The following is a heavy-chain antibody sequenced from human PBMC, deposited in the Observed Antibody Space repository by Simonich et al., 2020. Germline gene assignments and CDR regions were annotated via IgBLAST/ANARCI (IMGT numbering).Heavy chain of an antibody. D-gene: IGHD6-6*01. V-gene: IGHV3-7*01. J-gene: IGHJ2*01. CDR1: GFTFSSYW. CDR3: AREYSSSSDPYWYFDL. Sequence: EVQLVESGGGLVQPGGSLRLSCAASGFTFSSYWMSWVRQAQGKGREWVANIKQDGSEEYYVDSVKGRFTISRDNAKNSLYLQMNSLRAEDTAVYYCAREYSSSSDPYWYFDLWGRGTLVTVSS. CDR2: IKQDGSEE.